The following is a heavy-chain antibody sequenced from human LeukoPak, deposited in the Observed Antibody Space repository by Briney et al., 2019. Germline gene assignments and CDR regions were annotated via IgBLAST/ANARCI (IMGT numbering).Heavy chain of an antibody. J-gene: IGHJ6*02. V-gene: IGHV4-31*03. Sequence: NPSETLSLTCTVSGGSISSGGYYWSWIRQHPGKGLEWIGYIYYSGSTYYNPSLKSRVTISVDTSKNQFSLKLSSVTAADTAVYYCARVRVGDSTYYYYGMDVWGQGTMVTVSS. D-gene: IGHD2-21*02. CDR2: IYYSGST. CDR1: GGSISSGGYY. CDR3: ARVRVGDSTYYYYGMDV.